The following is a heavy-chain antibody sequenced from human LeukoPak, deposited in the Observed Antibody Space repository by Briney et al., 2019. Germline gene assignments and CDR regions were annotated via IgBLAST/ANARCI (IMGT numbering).Heavy chain of an antibody. J-gene: IGHJ3*02. D-gene: IGHD2-2*01. CDR1: GYTFTSYG. V-gene: IGHV1-18*01. CDR2: ISAYNGNT. CDR3: ARSPYQLLSKAFDI. Sequence: GASVKVSCKASGYTFTSYGISWVRQAPGQGLEWMGWISAYNGNTNYAQKLQGRVTITADKSTSTAYMELSSLRSEDTAVYYWARSPYQLLSKAFDIWGQGTMVTVSS.